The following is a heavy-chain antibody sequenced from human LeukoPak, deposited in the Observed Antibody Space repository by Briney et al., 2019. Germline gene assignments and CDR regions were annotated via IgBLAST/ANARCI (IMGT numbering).Heavy chain of an antibody. Sequence: GGSLRLSCAASGFTFSSYAMSWVRQAPGKGLEWVSSISTSSSYIFYADSVKGRFTISRDNAKNSLYLQMNSLRAEDTAVYYCARDGDCSGGSCYSLPIDYWGQGTLVTVSS. CDR1: GFTFSSYA. J-gene: IGHJ4*02. V-gene: IGHV3-21*01. CDR2: ISTSSSYI. CDR3: ARDGDCSGGSCYSLPIDY. D-gene: IGHD2-15*01.